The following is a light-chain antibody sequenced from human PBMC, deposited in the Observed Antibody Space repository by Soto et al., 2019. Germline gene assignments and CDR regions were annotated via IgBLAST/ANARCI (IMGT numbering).Light chain of an antibody. CDR2: EVN. V-gene: IGLV2-8*01. CDR1: SSDVGGYNY. J-gene: IGLJ1*01. CDR3: SSYAGSSNV. Sequence: QSALAQPPSASGSPGQSVAISCTGTSSDVGGYNYVSWYQQHPGKAPNLMIYEVNTRPSGVPDRFSGSKSGNTASLTVSGLQAEDEADYYCSSYAGSSNVFGTGTKATVL.